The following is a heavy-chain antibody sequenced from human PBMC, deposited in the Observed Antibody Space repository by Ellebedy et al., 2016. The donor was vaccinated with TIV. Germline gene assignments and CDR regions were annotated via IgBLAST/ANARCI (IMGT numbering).Heavy chain of an antibody. CDR3: MRHTSYYYHYMDV. CDR2: IYSTGSP. J-gene: IGHJ6*03. CDR1: GGSIDSTRYY. V-gene: IGHV4-39*01. Sequence: GSLRLXXSVSGGSIDSTRYYWGWIRQPPGKGLEWIGSIYSTGSPYYNPSLKGRITMSVDTSKNQFSLNLSSLTAADTAVYYCMRHTSYYYHYMDVWGKGTTVTVS. D-gene: IGHD1-1*01.